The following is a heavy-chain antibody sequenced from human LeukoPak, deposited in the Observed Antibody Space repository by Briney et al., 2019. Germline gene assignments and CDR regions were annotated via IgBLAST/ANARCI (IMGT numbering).Heavy chain of an antibody. V-gene: IGHV3-11*04. CDR3: ASTNSYRAQGAFDI. D-gene: IGHD5-18*01. CDR1: GFTFSDYY. CDR2: TSSSGRTI. J-gene: IGHJ3*02. Sequence: GGSLRLSCAASGFTFSDYYMTWIRQAPGKGLEWVSYTSSSGRTIYYADSVKGRFTISRDNAKSSLFLQMNSLRAEDTAVYYCASTNSYRAQGAFDIWGQGTMVTVSS.